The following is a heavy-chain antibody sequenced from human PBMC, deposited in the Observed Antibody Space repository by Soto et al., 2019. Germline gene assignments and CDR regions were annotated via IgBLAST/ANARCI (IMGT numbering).Heavy chain of an antibody. CDR3: AHRFDWYYFDY. CDR1: GFSLSTTEVG. D-gene: IGHD3-9*01. J-gene: IGHJ4*02. Sequence: QITLKESGPTLVKPTQTLTLTCTFSGFSLSTTEVGVAWIRQPPGKDLEWLALIYWDDDKRYSPSLKSRLTITKDTSKNQVVLRMTNMDPVDTATYYCAHRFDWYYFDYWGQGILVTVSS. CDR2: IYWDDDK. V-gene: IGHV2-5*02.